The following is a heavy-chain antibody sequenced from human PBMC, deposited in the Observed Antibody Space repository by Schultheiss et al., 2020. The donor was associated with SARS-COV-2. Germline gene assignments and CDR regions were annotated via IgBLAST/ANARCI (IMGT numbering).Heavy chain of an antibody. CDR3: ARDHLLSGWYFDY. J-gene: IGHJ4*02. CDR1: GFTFSSYA. Sequence: GSLRLSCAASGFTFSSYAMSWVRQAPGKGLEWVSSISSSSSYIYYADSVKGRFTISRDNSKNTLYLQMNSLRAEDTAVYYCARDHLLSGWYFDYWGQGTLVTVSS. V-gene: IGHV3-21*01. D-gene: IGHD6-19*01. CDR2: ISSSSSYI.